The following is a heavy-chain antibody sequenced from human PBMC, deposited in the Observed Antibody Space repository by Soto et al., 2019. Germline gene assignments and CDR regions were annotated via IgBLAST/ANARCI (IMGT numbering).Heavy chain of an antibody. CDR2: INYSGTT. CDR1: GGSFSSDSFI. CDR3: ARSYSSSSGGFDY. J-gene: IGHJ4*02. D-gene: IGHD6-6*01. V-gene: IGHV4-31*03. Sequence: SETLSLTCSVSGGSFSSDSFIWSWVRQFPGKGLEWIGYINYSGTTYYNPSLKSRVTISVDTSKNQFSLKLSSVTAADTAVYYCARSYSSSSGGFDYWGQGTLVTVSS.